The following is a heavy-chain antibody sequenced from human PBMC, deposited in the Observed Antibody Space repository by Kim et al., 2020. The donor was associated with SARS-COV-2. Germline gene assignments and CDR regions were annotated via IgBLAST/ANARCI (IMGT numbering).Heavy chain of an antibody. Sequence: GGSLRLSCAASGFTFSSYSMNWVRQAPGKGLEWVSSISSSSSYIYYADSVKGRFTISRDNAKNSLYLQMNSLRAEDTAVYYCARGTANSGYDWWSYWGQGTLVTVSS. J-gene: IGHJ4*02. D-gene: IGHD5-12*01. CDR2: ISSSSSYI. CDR3: ARGTANSGYDWWSY. CDR1: GFTFSSYS. V-gene: IGHV3-21*01.